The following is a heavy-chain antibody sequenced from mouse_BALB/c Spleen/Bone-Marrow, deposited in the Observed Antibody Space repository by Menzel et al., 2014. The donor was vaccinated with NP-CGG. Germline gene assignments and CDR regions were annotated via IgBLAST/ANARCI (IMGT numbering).Heavy chain of an antibody. D-gene: IGHD2-14*01. CDR1: GFNIKDTY. Sequence: EVKLMESGAELVKPGASVKLSCTASGFNIKDTYMHWVKQRPEQGLEWIGRIDPANGNTKYDPKFQGKATITADTSSNTTYLQLSSLTSEDTAVYYCATYYRYDRRFAYWGQGTPVTVSA. J-gene: IGHJ3*01. CDR2: IDPANGNT. V-gene: IGHV14-3*02. CDR3: ATYYRYDRRFAY.